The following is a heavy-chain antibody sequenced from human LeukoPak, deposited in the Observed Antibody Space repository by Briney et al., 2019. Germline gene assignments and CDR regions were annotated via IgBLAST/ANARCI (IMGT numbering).Heavy chain of an antibody. D-gene: IGHD2-21*01. V-gene: IGHV1-2*02. CDR2: INPNSGGT. Sequence: ASVKVSCKASGYTFTGYYMHWVRQAPGQGLEWMGWINPNSGGTNYAQKFQGRVTMTRDTSISTVYMELSSLRSEDTAVYYCARDRRYYLHNWFDPWGQGTLVTVSS. J-gene: IGHJ5*02. CDR1: GYTFTGYY. CDR3: ARDRRYYLHNWFDP.